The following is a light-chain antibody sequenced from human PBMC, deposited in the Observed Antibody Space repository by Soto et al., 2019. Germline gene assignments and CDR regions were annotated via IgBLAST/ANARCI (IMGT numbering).Light chain of an antibody. CDR3: QQYGSSLGVT. V-gene: IGKV3-20*01. CDR2: GAS. J-gene: IGKJ4*01. Sequence: EIVLTQSPGTLSLSPGETATLSCRASQSVSSSYLAWYQRKPGQAPRLLIYGASSRATGIPDRFSGSGSGTDFTLTISRLEPEDFAVYYCQQYGSSLGVTFGGGTKVDIK. CDR1: QSVSSSY.